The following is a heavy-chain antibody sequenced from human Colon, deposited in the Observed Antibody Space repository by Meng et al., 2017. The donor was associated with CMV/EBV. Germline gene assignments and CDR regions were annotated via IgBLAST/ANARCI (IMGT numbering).Heavy chain of an antibody. V-gene: IGHV3-23*03. CDR3: AKGSVEWLYYGMDV. CDR2: IYAGGRCT. Sequence: GESPKISCAGPGFTFTNHAMSWVRPAPGKGLEWVSVIYAGGRCTYFADSVKGRFIISRDDSKNTLYLEMNSLRAEDPAVYYCAKGSVEWLYYGMDVWGQGTTVTVSS. CDR1: GFTFTNHA. D-gene: IGHD3-3*01. J-gene: IGHJ6*02.